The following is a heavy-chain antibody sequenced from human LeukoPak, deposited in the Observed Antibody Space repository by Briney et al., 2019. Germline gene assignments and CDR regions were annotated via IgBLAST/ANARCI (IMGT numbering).Heavy chain of an antibody. J-gene: IGHJ4*02. V-gene: IGHV1-24*01. D-gene: IGHD6-13*01. CDR2: FDPEDGET. Sequence: GASVKVSCKVSGYTLTELSMHWVRQAPGKGLEWMGGFDPEDGETIYAQKFQGRVTMTEDTSTDTAYMELSSLRSEDTAVYYCATDRGSSWYSAPDYWGQGTLVTVSS. CDR1: GYTLTELS. CDR3: ATDRGSSWYSAPDY.